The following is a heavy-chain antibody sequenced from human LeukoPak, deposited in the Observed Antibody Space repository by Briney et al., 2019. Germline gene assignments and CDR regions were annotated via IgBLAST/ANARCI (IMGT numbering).Heavy chain of an antibody. Sequence: SETLSLTCAVYGGSFSGYYWSWIRQPPGKGLEWIGEINHSGSTNYNPSLKSRVTISVDTSKNQFPLKLSSVTAADTAVYYCARAVRDYYYDSSGYSWDYWGQGTLVTVSS. V-gene: IGHV4-34*01. CDR2: INHSGST. CDR1: GGSFSGYY. D-gene: IGHD3-22*01. J-gene: IGHJ4*02. CDR3: ARAVRDYYYDSSGYSWDY.